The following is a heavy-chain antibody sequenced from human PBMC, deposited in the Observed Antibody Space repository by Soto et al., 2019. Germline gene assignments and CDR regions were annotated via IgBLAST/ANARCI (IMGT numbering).Heavy chain of an antibody. D-gene: IGHD2-2*01. J-gene: IGHJ5*02. Sequence: QVQLQESGPGLVKPSQTLSLTCTVSGGSISSGGYYWSWIRQHPGKGLEWIGYIYYSGSTYYNPSLESRVTISVDTSKNQFSLKLSSVTAADTAVYYCARAVLVPAAMRPPNWFDPWGQGTLVTVSS. V-gene: IGHV4-31*03. CDR1: GGSISSGGYY. CDR3: ARAVLVPAAMRPPNWFDP. CDR2: IYYSGST.